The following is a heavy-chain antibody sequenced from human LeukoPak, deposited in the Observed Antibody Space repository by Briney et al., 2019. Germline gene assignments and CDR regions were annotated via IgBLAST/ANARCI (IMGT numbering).Heavy chain of an antibody. D-gene: IGHD2-8*01. Sequence: GGSLRLSCAASGFTFSSYAMSWVRQAPGKGLEWVSAISGSGGSTYYADSVKGRFTISRDNAKNSLYLQMNSLRAEDTALYYCAKGRLMVYAISFYYYYGMDVWGQGTTVTVSS. CDR3: AKGRLMVYAISFYYYYGMDV. CDR2: ISGSGGST. J-gene: IGHJ6*02. CDR1: GFTFSSYA. V-gene: IGHV3-23*01.